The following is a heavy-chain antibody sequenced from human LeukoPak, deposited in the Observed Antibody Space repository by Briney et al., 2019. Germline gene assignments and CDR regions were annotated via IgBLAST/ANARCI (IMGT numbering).Heavy chain of an antibody. D-gene: IGHD6-19*01. Sequence: GGSLRLSCAASGFTFSSYSMNWVRQAPGKGLEWVSYISSSSSTIYYADSVKGRFTISRDNSKNTLYLQMNSLRAEDTAVYYCAKDAHEHAYPYSSGWYPIVEYYFDYWGQGTLVTVSS. CDR1: GFTFSSYS. CDR2: ISSSSSTI. V-gene: IGHV3-48*01. J-gene: IGHJ4*02. CDR3: AKDAHEHAYPYSSGWYPIVEYYFDY.